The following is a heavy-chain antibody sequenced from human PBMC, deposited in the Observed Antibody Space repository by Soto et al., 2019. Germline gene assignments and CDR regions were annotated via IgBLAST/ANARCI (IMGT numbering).Heavy chain of an antibody. CDR2: ISCNSGDI. Sequence: EVQLVESGGGLVQPGRSLRLSCAASGFTFDHYAMHWVRQVPGKGLEWVSGISCNSGDIGYADSVKGRITISRDNAKNSLYLQMNSLRPEDTALYYCAKDISYYGLGRYPIVDYWGQGALVTVSS. J-gene: IGHJ4*02. CDR1: GFTFDHYA. CDR3: AKDISYYGLGRYPIVDY. V-gene: IGHV3-9*01. D-gene: IGHD3-10*01.